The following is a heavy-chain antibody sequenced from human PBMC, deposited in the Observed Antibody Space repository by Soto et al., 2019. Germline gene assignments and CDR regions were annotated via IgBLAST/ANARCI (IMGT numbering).Heavy chain of an antibody. CDR1: GFTFNTYA. Sequence: EVQLLESGGGLVQPGGSLRLSCAASGFTFNTYAMSWFRQAPGKGLEWVSAISGGADSIYYADSVKGRFTISRDNPRNTLYMHMNSLRGEDTAQYYCAKHSGAFYGMDVWGQGTAVTVSS. CDR3: AKHSGAFYGMDV. D-gene: IGHD6-19*01. CDR2: ISGGADSI. V-gene: IGHV3-23*01. J-gene: IGHJ6*02.